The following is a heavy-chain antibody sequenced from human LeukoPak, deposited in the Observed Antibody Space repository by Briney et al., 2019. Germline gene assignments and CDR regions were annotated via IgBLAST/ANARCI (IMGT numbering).Heavy chain of an antibody. CDR1: GFTFSDYY. V-gene: IGHV3-30*02. CDR3: ARRYSSGGNDY. D-gene: IGHD6-25*01. CDR2: IRYDGSNK. J-gene: IGHJ4*02. Sequence: GGSLRLSCAASGFTFSDYYMNWIRQAPGKGLEWVSFIRYDGSNKYYADSVKGRFAISRDNSKNTLYLQMDTLRAEDTAVYYCARRYSSGGNDYWGQGTLVTVSS.